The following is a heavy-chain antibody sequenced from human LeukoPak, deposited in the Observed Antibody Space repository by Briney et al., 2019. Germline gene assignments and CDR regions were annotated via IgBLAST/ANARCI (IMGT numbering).Heavy chain of an antibody. D-gene: IGHD6-19*01. CDR2: IYYSGST. Sequence: SETLSLTCTVSGGSISSYYWSWIRQPPGKGLEWIGYIYYSGSTNYNPSLKSRVTISVDTSKNRFSLKLSSVTAADTAVYYCASVRGYSSGWYASGFDPWGQGTLVTVSS. CDR3: ASVRGYSSGWYASGFDP. V-gene: IGHV4-59*08. J-gene: IGHJ5*02. CDR1: GGSISSYY.